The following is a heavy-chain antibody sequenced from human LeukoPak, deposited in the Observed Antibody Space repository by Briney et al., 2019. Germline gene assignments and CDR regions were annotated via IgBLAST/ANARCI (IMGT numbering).Heavy chain of an antibody. V-gene: IGHV4-39*01. D-gene: IGHD5-24*01. Sequence: PSETLSLTCTVSGGSISSSSYYWGWIRQPPWKGLEWIGSIYYSGSTYYNPSLKSRVTISVDTSKNQFFLKLSSVTAADTAVYYCARLWGFGDGYNYAGGDFDYWGQGTLVTVSS. CDR1: GGSISSSSYY. J-gene: IGHJ4*02. CDR3: ARLWGFGDGYNYAGGDFDY. CDR2: IYYSGST.